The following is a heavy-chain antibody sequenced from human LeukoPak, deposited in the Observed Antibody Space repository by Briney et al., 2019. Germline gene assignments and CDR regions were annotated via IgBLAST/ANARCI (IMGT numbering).Heavy chain of an antibody. CDR1: GYTFTRHG. CDR3: ARDPSNTSGNYPYFDY. D-gene: IGHD3-22*01. J-gene: IGHJ4*02. CDR2: ISAYKGDT. V-gene: IGHV1-18*01. Sequence: GASVKVSCKASGYTFTRHGISWVRQAPGQGLEWMGWISAYKGDTKYAQNFQGRVTITTDTSTTTAYMELRSLRFDDTAVYYCARDPSNTSGNYPYFDYWGQGTLVTVSS.